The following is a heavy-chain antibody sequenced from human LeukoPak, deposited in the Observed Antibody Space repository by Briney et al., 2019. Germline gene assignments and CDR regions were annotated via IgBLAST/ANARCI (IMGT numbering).Heavy chain of an antibody. V-gene: IGHV4-61*01. CDR3: ASGLRRDWFDP. CDR1: GGSVSSDTYY. D-gene: IGHD2-21*01. Sequence: SETLSLTCTVSGGSVSSDTYYWSWIRQSPGKGLEWIGFIYYSGNTNSNPSLKSRVTMSVDTSKNQFSLRLTSVTAADTAVYYCASGLRRDWFDPWGQGTLVTVSS. J-gene: IGHJ5*02. CDR2: IYYSGNT.